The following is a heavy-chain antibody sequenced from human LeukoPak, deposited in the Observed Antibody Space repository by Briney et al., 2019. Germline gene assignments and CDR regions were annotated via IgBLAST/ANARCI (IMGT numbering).Heavy chain of an antibody. Sequence: GGSLRLSCAASGFTFSDYYMSWIRQAPGKGLEWVSYISSSGSTIYYADSVKGRFTISRDNAKNSLYLQMNSLRAEDTAVYYCARVSVGIAAAGKDYYYYYMDVWGKGTTVTVSS. CDR1: GFTFSDYY. D-gene: IGHD6-13*01. CDR3: ARVSVGIAAAGKDYYYYYMDV. V-gene: IGHV3-11*01. J-gene: IGHJ6*03. CDR2: ISSSGSTI.